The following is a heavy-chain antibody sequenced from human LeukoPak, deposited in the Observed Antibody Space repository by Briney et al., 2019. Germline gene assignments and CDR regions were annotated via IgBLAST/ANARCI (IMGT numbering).Heavy chain of an antibody. Sequence: GGSLRLSCAASGFTFSSYWMHWVRHAPGKGLVWVSRINTDGSSTNYADSVKGRFTISRDNAKNTVYLQMNSLGAEDTAVYYCANGALRLYYIDVWGKGTTVTVSS. J-gene: IGHJ6*03. D-gene: IGHD3-16*01. CDR1: GFTFSSYW. CDR2: INTDGSST. CDR3: ANGALRLYYIDV. V-gene: IGHV3-74*01.